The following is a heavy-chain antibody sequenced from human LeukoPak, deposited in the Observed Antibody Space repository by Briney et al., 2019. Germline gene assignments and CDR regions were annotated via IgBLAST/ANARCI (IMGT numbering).Heavy chain of an antibody. CDR3: AKTGSSRFDY. CDR2: ISGNGVST. Sequence: PGGSLRLSCAASGFTFSSYAMHWVRQAPGKGLEYVSAISGNGVSTDYANSVKGRFTISRDNSKNTLYLQMNTLRAEDTAVYYCAKTGSSRFDYWGQGTLVTVSS. J-gene: IGHJ4*02. V-gene: IGHV3-64*01. CDR1: GFTFSSYA. D-gene: IGHD1-26*01.